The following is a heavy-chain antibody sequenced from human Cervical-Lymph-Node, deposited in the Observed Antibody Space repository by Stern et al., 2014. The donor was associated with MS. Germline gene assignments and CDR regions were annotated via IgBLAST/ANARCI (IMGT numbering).Heavy chain of an antibody. J-gene: IGHJ4*02. CDR2: IKQDGREK. CDR1: GFSISRYW. V-gene: IGHV3-7*01. Sequence: VQLQQSGGGLVQPGGSLRLSCAASGFSISRYWMTWVRQAPGKGLAWVANIKQDGREKYYVDSVTARFTISRDNAKNSLYLQMNSLRAEDTAIYYCARDTAGGSDYWGQGTLVTVSS. D-gene: IGHD3-10*01. CDR3: ARDTAGGSDY.